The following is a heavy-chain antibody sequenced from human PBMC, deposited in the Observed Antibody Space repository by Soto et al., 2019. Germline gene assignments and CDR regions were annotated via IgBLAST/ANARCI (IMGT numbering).Heavy chain of an antibody. Sequence: PGGSLRLSCAASGFTFSSYAMSWVRQAPGEGLEWVSAIRGSGGSTYYADSVKGRFTISRDNSKNTLYLQMTSLRAEDTAVYYCAKGPFYDSSGYYSYWGQGTLVTVSS. CDR3: AKGPFYDSSGYYSY. V-gene: IGHV3-23*01. J-gene: IGHJ4*02. CDR2: IRGSGGST. CDR1: GFTFSSYA. D-gene: IGHD3-22*01.